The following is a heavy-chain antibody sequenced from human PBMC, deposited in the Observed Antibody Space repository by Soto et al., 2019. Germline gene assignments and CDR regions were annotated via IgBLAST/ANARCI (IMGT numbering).Heavy chain of an antibody. Sequence: LRLSCAAYRFTFCDYSMNWVRQAPGKGLEWVSSISHRGDYIYYTDSVKGRFTISRDNTKNALYLQINCLIVVGSAVDYCAGIRQRVPPYYYRGLYFWGQGTTVTVSS. J-gene: IGHJ6*02. CDR2: ISHRGDYI. V-gene: IGHV3-21*01. CDR1: RFTFCDYS. CDR3: AGIRQRVPPYYYRGLYF. D-gene: IGHD3-10*01.